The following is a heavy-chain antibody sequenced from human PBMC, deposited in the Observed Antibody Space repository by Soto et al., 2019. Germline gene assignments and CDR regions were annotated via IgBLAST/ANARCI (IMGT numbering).Heavy chain of an antibody. CDR1: EYSFSNFC. CDR3: ARHGTEYITYEGGYNWLDA. Sequence: GESLKISCKGSEYSFSNFCIAWVRQMPGKGLGWIGNIYPGDSNVKYSPSFQGQVTISVDRSIDTAYLQWSSLKASDTAIYYCARHGTEYITYEGGYNWLDAWGKGTLVHVSS. J-gene: IGHJ5*02. D-gene: IGHD6-6*01. V-gene: IGHV5-51*01. CDR2: IYPGDSNV.